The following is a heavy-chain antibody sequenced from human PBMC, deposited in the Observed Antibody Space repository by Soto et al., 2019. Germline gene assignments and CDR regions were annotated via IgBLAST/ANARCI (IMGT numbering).Heavy chain of an antibody. D-gene: IGHD1-7*01. CDR2: TSYDGNNK. Sequence: PGGSXRLSSTASGLTLSNYGFHWVSKAPGKGLDGVAVTSYDGNNKYYADSVKGRFTISRDNSKSTVYLQMNSLRAEDTSMYYCAKWNYAKGIDPWGQGTLVTVSS. J-gene: IGHJ5*02. CDR1: GLTLSNYG. V-gene: IGHV3-33*06. CDR3: AKWNYAKGIDP.